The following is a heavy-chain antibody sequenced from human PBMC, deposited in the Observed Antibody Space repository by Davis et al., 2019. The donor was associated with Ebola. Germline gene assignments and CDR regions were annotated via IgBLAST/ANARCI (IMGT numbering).Heavy chain of an antibody. D-gene: IGHD5-24*01. CDR1: GFTFSSYG. Sequence: GGSLRLSCAASGFTFSSYGMHWVRQAPGKGLEWVAVISYDGSNKYYADSVKGRFTISRDNSKNTLYLQMNSLRAEDTAVYYCAKDGSVEGYYYYYGMDVWGQGTTVTVSS. CDR2: ISYDGSNK. V-gene: IGHV3-30*18. CDR3: AKDGSVEGYYYYYGMDV. J-gene: IGHJ6*02.